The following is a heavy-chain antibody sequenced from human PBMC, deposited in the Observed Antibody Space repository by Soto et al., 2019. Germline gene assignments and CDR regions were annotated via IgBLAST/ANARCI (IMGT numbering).Heavy chain of an antibody. CDR1: EFTFSTYE. V-gene: IGHV3-48*03. J-gene: IGHJ4*02. CDR2: VRRSGSSV. CDR3: AGGGFWFDY. D-gene: IGHD3-10*01. Sequence: PVGSLRLSCVASEFTFSTYEMNWVRQAPGKGLEWLSNVRRSGSSVYYADSVKGRFTVSRDNAKNSLYLQMNSLRAEDTAVYYCAGGGFWFDYWGQGTLVTVSS.